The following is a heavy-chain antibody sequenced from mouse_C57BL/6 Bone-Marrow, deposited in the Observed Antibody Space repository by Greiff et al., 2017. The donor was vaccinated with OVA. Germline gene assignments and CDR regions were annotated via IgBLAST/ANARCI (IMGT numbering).Heavy chain of an antibody. J-gene: IGHJ2*01. CDR3: ARSLTTVVASVYFDY. V-gene: IGHV1-82*01. Sequence: VQLQQSGPELVKPGASVKISCKASGYAFSSSWMNWVKQKPGKGLEWIGRIYPGDGDTNYNGKFKGKATLTADKSSSTAYMQLSSLTSEDSAVYFCARSLTTVVASVYFDYWGQGTTLTVSS. CDR1: GYAFSSSW. D-gene: IGHD1-1*01. CDR2: IYPGDGDT.